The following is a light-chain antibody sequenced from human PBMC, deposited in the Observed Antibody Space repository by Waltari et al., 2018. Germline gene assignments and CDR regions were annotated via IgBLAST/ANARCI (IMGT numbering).Light chain of an antibody. Sequence: QSALTQPASVAGSPGPAITISCTGTSSDVGGYNYVPWYQQHPGKAPKLMIYDVSKRPSGVSNRFSGSKSGNTASLTISGLQAEDEADYYCSSYTSSSTRVFGTGTKVTVL. CDR2: DVS. CDR3: SSYTSSSTRV. CDR1: SSDVGGYNY. J-gene: IGLJ1*01. V-gene: IGLV2-14*01.